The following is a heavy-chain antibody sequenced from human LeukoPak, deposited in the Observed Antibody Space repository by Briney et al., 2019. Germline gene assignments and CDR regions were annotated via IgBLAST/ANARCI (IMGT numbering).Heavy chain of an antibody. V-gene: IGHV3-11*04. CDR2: ISSSGSAI. CDR1: GFTFSDYY. Sequence: GGSLRLSCAASGFTFSDYYMSWIRQAPGKGLEWVSYISSSGSAIYNAHSVKGRFTISRDNAKNSLYLQMNSLRGDDTAVYYCARTYYYDSSGPVKAYFDYWGQGTLVTVSS. D-gene: IGHD3-22*01. J-gene: IGHJ4*02. CDR3: ARTYYYDSSGPVKAYFDY.